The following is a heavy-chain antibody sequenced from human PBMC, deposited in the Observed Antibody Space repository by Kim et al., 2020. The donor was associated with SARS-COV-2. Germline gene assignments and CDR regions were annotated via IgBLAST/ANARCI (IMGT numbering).Heavy chain of an antibody. D-gene: IGHD2-21*01. J-gene: IGHJ5*02. CDR3: GQTYGGTNWFDP. V-gene: IGHV4-31*03. CDR1: AGSISIGGYY. CDR2: IYYSGTT. Sequence: SETLSLTCTVSAGSISIGGYYWSWLRQHPGEGLEWIGQIYYSGTTYYNPSLRSRVSISVDTPKNQASLKMDSVTAADTAVYYCGQTYGGTNWFDPWGQG.